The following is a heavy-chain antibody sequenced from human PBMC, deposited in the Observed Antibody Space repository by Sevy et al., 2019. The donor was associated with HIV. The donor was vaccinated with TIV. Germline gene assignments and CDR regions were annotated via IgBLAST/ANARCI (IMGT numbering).Heavy chain of an antibody. CDR2: ISYDGSNT. J-gene: IGHJ3*02. Sequence: GGSLRLSCVGSGFTFSSYALHWVRQAPDKGLEWVAVISYDGSNTYYADSVKGRFTISRDNSENTLYLQMNSLRADDTAVFYCARFPPQRAFDIWGQGTTVTVSS. CDR3: ARFPPQRAFDI. V-gene: IGHV3-30*04. CDR1: GFTFSSYA.